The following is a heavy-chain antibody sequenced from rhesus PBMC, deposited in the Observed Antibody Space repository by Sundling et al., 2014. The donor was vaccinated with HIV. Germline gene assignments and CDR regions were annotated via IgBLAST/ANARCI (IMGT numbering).Heavy chain of an antibody. Sequence: VQLQESGPGVVKPSETLSLTCDISGGSMNDNCRWTWIRQPPGKGLEWIGHISGSNLNTVYNPSLKSRVTISIDTSKKQFALQLTSVTAADTAVYYCTRDMVVVSARPSDYWGQGVLVTVSS. CDR3: TRDMVVVSARPSDY. J-gene: IGHJ4*01. D-gene: IGHD2-8*01. CDR2: ISGSNLNT. CDR1: GGSMNDNCR. V-gene: IGHV4S10*01.